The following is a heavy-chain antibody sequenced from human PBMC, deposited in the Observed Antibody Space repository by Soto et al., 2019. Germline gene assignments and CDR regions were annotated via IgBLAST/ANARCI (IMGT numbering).Heavy chain of an antibody. J-gene: IGHJ4*02. V-gene: IGHV3-23*01. CDR1: GFTFSNYG. CDR2: LPEIGTNT. Sequence: LRLSCAASGFTFSNYGMSSVRQAPGKGLEWVSALPEIGTNTYYADSVKGRFTISRDNSKNTLFLQINNLRAGDTAVYYCAKKRGVGATWYFDYWGQGTLVTVSS. D-gene: IGHD1-26*01. CDR3: AKKRGVGATWYFDY.